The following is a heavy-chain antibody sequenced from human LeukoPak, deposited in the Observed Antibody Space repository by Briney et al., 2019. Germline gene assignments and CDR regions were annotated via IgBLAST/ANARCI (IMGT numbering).Heavy chain of an antibody. CDR3: ATTLVGATGRFGHY. J-gene: IGHJ4*02. Sequence: ASVKVSCKVSGYTLTELPMHWVRQAPGKGLEWMGGFDPEDGETIYAQKFQGRVTMTEDTSTDTAYMELSSPRSEDTAVYYCATTLVGATGRFGHYWGQGTLVTVSS. D-gene: IGHD1-26*01. CDR1: GYTLTELP. CDR2: FDPEDGET. V-gene: IGHV1-24*01.